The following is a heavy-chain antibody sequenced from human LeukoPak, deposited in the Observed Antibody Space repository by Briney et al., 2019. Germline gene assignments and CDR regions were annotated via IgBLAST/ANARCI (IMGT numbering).Heavy chain of an antibody. D-gene: IGHD2-2*01. CDR2: FCGSGGST. CDR1: GFTFSSYA. CDR3: AKDRGGYCSSTSCSLYFDY. V-gene: IGHV3-23*01. Sequence: SGGSLRLSCAASGFTFSSYAMSWVRQAPGKGLEWVSGKGLEWVSAFCGSGGSTYYADSVKGRFTISRDNSKNTLYLQMNSLRAEDTAVYYCAKDRGGYCSSTSCSLYFDYWGQGTLVTVSS. J-gene: IGHJ4*02.